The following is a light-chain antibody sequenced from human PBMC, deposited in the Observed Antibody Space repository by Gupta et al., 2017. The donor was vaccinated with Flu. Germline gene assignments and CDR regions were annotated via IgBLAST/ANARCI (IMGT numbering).Light chain of an antibody. CDR2: EVS. V-gene: IGLV2-14*01. J-gene: IGLJ1*01. CDR3: RSYTTNVTLV. CDR1: SSEIGNYNY. Sequence: SITISCTGTSSEIGNYNYVSWYQHHPEEAHNLVVYEVSKRPAGASNRFSGSKSGNTASLTISGLQAEDEAEYYCRSYTTNVTLVFGTGTKVTVL.